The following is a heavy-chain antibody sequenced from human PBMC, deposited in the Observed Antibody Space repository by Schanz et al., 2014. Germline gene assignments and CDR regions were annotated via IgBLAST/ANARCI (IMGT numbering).Heavy chain of an antibody. CDR3: AREVGLYDRGWFDP. CDR1: GGTFSSFG. Sequence: VQLEQSGAEVKKPGSSVKVSCKASGGTFSSFGINWVRQAPGQGLEWMGRIIPSLGLAKYEQKFQDKVTITADTSTTTANMELSGLRSEDTAVYYCAREVGLYDRGWFDPWGQGTLVTVSS. V-gene: IGHV1-69*04. D-gene: IGHD3-22*01. CDR2: IIPSLGLA. J-gene: IGHJ5*02.